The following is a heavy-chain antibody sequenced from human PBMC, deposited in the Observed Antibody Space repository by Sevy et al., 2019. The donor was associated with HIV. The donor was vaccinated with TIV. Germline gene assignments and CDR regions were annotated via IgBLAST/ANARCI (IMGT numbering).Heavy chain of an antibody. CDR2: ISSSSSYM. CDR3: ARDPRTAAAGTRYFDY. Sequence: GGSLRLSYAASGFTFSSYSMNWVRQAPGKGLEWVSSISSSSSYMYYADSVKGRFTISRDNAKNSLYLQMNSLRAEDTAVYYCARDPRTAAAGTRYFDYWGQGTLVTVSS. J-gene: IGHJ4*02. V-gene: IGHV3-21*01. D-gene: IGHD6-13*01. CDR1: GFTFSSYS.